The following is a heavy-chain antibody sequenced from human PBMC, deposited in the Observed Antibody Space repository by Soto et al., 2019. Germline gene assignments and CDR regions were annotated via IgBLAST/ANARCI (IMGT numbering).Heavy chain of an antibody. D-gene: IGHD2-15*01. CDR3: AREVLVVVAATPPKSYYYYYYMDV. CDR2: INSDGSST. CDR1: GFTFSSYW. J-gene: IGHJ6*03. V-gene: IGHV3-74*01. Sequence: PGGSLRLSCAASGFTFSSYWMHWVRQAPGKGLVWVSRINSDGSSTSYADSVKGRFTISRDNAKNTLYLQMNSLRAEDTAVYYCAREVLVVVAATPPKSYYYYYYMDVWGKGTTVTVSS.